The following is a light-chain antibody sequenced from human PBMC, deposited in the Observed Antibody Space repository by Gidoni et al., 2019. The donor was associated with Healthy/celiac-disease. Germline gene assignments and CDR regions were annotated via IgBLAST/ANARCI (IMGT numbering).Light chain of an antibody. CDR2: KDS. CDR3: QSADSSGPYYWV. CDR1: AFPKQY. Sequence: SYELTQPPSVSVSPGQTARITCSGDAFPKQYASWYQQKPGQAPVLVIYKDSERPSGIPERFSGSSSGTTVTLPISGVQAEDEADYYCQSADSSGPYYWVFGGGTKLTVL. V-gene: IGLV3-25*02. J-gene: IGLJ3*02.